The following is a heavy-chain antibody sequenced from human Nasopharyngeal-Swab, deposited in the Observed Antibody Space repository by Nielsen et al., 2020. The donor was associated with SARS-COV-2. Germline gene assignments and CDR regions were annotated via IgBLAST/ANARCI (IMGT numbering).Heavy chain of an antibody. J-gene: IGHJ6*03. D-gene: IGHD2-2*01. Sequence: VRQAPGKGLEWVSSISSCSSYIYYADSVKGRFTISRDNAKNSLYLQMNSLRAEDTAVYYCARDRGYCSSTSCHYYYYYMDVWGKGTTVTVSS. CDR3: ARDRGYCSSTSCHYYYYYMDV. V-gene: IGHV3-21*01. CDR2: ISSCSSYI.